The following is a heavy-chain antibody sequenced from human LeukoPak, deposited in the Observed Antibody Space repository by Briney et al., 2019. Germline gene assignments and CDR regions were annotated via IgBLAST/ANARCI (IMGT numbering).Heavy chain of an antibody. CDR1: GFTLRFHA. CDR2: ISFNSDFI. J-gene: IGHJ3*02. V-gene: IGHV3-21*01. Sequence: PGGSLRLSCAASGFTLRFHAMNWVRQAPGKGLEWVASISFNSDFIYYAESLKGRFTVSRDNANNSLYLQMNGLIAKDTAVYYCARETRRADAFDIWGQGTMVTVSS. CDR3: ARETRRADAFDI.